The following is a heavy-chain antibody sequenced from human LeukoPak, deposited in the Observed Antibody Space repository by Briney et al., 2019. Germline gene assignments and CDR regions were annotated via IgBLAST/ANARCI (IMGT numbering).Heavy chain of an antibody. Sequence: ASVKVSCKASGYTFTRYYIHWLRQAPGQGLEWLGWLNPNTGGTSYAQKFEGRVTMTSDTSISAAYLELSSLTSDDTAIYYCAKSSAGTTVFWWFDPWGQGTLVTVSS. J-gene: IGHJ5*02. CDR2: LNPNTGGT. V-gene: IGHV1-2*02. CDR3: AKSSAGTTVFWWFDP. D-gene: IGHD1-7*01. CDR1: GYTFTRYY.